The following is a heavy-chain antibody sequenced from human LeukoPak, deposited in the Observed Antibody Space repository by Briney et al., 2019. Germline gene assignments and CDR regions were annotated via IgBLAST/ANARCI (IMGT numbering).Heavy chain of an antibody. CDR3: AGRVTGYSSGYVY. J-gene: IGHJ4*02. CDR1: GITFSNYA. D-gene: IGHD5-18*01. CDR2: ISGSAHKI. V-gene: IGHV3-23*01. Sequence: PGGSLRLSCVASGITFSNYAVSWVRQAPDKGLGWVSVISGSAHKIRYADSVKGRFTISRDNSENIVYLQMNNLRAEDTAVYYCAGRVTGYSSGYVYWGQGTLVTVSS.